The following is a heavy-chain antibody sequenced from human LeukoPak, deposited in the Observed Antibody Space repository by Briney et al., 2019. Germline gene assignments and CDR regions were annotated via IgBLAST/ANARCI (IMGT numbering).Heavy chain of an antibody. CDR2: IIPIFGTA. J-gene: IGHJ4*02. Sequence: SVKVSCTASGGSFSRYAISWVRQAPGQGLEWMGGIIPIFGTANYAQKFQGRVTITADESTRTAYMELRTLRSEDTAIYYCARGSGETGGYYYVYWGRGTPVTVSS. CDR1: GGSFSRYA. D-gene: IGHD3-22*01. V-gene: IGHV1-69*01. CDR3: ARGSGETGGYYYVY.